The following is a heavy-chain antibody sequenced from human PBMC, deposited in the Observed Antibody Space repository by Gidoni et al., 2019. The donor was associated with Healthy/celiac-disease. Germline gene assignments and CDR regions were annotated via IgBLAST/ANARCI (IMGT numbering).Heavy chain of an antibody. J-gene: IGHJ6*02. V-gene: IGHV3-48*01. D-gene: IGHD4-17*01. CDR1: GFTFSSYS. Sequence: EVQLVESGGGLVQPGGSLRLSCAASGFTFSSYSMNWVRQAPGKGLEWVSYISSSSSTIYYADSVKGRFTISRDNAKNSLYLQMNSLRAEDTAVYYCARDDYVEYYYYGMDVWGQGTTVTVSS. CDR3: ARDDYVEYYYYGMDV. CDR2: ISSSSSTI.